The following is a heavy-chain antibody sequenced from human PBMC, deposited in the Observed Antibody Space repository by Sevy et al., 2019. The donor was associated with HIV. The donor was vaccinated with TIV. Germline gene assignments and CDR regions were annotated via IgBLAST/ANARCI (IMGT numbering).Heavy chain of an antibody. V-gene: IGHV4-39*01. CDR3: ARRGDNNWFDP. CDR1: GVSISAGAYY. Sequence: SETLSLTCTVSGVSISAGAYYWGWIRQPPGKGLEGIGSISYTGSTYYNPSLKSRVTISVDTSKNQFSLKLTSVTAADTAVYYCARRGDNNWFDPWGQGTLVTVSS. CDR2: ISYTGST. J-gene: IGHJ5*02. D-gene: IGHD2-15*01.